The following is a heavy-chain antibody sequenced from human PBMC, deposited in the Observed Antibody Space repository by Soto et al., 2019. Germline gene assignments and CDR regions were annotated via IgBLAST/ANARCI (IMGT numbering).Heavy chain of an antibody. CDR1: GYIFTNYA. CDR3: ARDGRAFSIFGETMDV. J-gene: IGHJ6*02. V-gene: IGHV1-18*01. CDR2: ISAYNGDT. Sequence: VHLLQSGGEVKKPGASVKVSCKTSGYIFTNYAINWVRQAPGQGLEWMGWISAYNGDTKYAQRFQGRLTVTTDPSTTTAYMELGSLRSDDTAVYYCARDGRAFSIFGETMDVWGQGTTVTVYS. D-gene: IGHD3-3*01.